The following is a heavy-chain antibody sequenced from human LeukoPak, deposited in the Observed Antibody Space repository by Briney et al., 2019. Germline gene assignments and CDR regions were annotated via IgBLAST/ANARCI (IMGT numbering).Heavy chain of an antibody. CDR3: ARVPPGYYDSSGLYYFDY. V-gene: IGHV1-18*01. CDR2: ISAYNGNT. CDR1: GYTFTSYG. D-gene: IGHD3-22*01. Sequence: ASVKVSCKASGYTFTSYGTSWVRQAPGQGLEWMGWISAYNGNTNYAQKLQGRVTMTTDTSTSTAYMELRSLRSDDTAVYYCARVPPGYYDSSGLYYFDYWGQGTLVTVSS. J-gene: IGHJ4*02.